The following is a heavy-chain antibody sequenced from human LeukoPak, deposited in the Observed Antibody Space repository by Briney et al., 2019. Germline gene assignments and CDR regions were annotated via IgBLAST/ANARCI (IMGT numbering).Heavy chain of an antibody. CDR2: INHSGST. J-gene: IGHJ4*02. D-gene: IGHD6-19*01. CDR1: GGSFSGYY. V-gene: IGHV4-34*01. Sequence: SETLSLTCAVYGGSFSGYYWSWIRQPPGKGLGWIGEINHSGSTNYNPSLKSRVTISVDTSKNQFSLKLSSVTAADTAVYYCATVKGLDIAVAGTAVFDYWGQGTLVTVSS. CDR3: ATVKGLDIAVAGTAVFDY.